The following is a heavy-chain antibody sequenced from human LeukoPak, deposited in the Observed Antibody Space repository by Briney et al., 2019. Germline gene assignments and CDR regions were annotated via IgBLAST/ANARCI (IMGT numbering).Heavy chain of an antibody. V-gene: IGHV4-59*01. CDR1: GGSISSYY. D-gene: IGHD1-1*01. Sequence: PSETLSLTCTVSGGSISSYYWSWIRQPPGKGLEWIGYIYYSGSTNYNPSLKSRVTISVDTSKNQFSLKPSSVTAADTAVYYCARQGTRQAQYYFDYWGQGTLVTVSS. CDR3: ARQGTRQAQYYFDY. J-gene: IGHJ4*02. CDR2: IYYSGST.